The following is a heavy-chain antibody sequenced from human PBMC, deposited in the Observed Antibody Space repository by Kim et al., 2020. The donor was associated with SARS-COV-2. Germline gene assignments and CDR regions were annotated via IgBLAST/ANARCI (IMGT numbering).Heavy chain of an antibody. V-gene: IGHV5-51*01. Sequence: SPSFQGQVTISADTSISTAYLQWSSLKASDTAMYYCARVGSLEWFRAFDIWGQGTMVTVSS. D-gene: IGHD3-3*01. CDR3: ARVGSLEWFRAFDI. J-gene: IGHJ3*02.